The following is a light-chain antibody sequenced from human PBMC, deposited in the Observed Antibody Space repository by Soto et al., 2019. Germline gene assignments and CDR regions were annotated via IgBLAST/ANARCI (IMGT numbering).Light chain of an antibody. CDR3: CLYAVTFYV. J-gene: IGLJ1*01. CDR2: DVS. Sequence: QSVLTQPASVSGSPGQSVTISCTGTSSDVGTYDFVSWYQQHPGKAPRLMIFDVSERPSGVPDSFSGSKSGNTASLTISGLQAEDEADYYCCLYAVTFYVFGTGTKVTVL. V-gene: IGLV2-11*01. CDR1: SSDVGTYDF.